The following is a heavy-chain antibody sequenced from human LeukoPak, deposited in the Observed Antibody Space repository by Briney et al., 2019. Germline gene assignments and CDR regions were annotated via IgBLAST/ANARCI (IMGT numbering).Heavy chain of an antibody. Sequence: PGGSLRLSCAASGFTFSSYAMSWVRQAPGKGPEWVSVISSSGDGEKTYYADSVKGRFTISRDNSKNTVYLQMNSLRIEDTAVYFCARGRGDPWGQGTLVTVSS. CDR3: ARGRGDP. CDR1: GFTFSSYA. D-gene: IGHD5-24*01. J-gene: IGHJ5*02. V-gene: IGHV3-23*01. CDR2: ISSSGDGEKT.